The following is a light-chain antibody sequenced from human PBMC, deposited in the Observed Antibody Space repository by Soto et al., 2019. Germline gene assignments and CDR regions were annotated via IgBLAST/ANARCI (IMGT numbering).Light chain of an antibody. Sequence: DIVMTQSPDSLAVSLGEGATINCKSSQSVLYSSKNKNYLAWYQQKPGQPPKLLIYWASTREYGVPDRFSGSGSGTDFTLTISSLQAEDAAVYYCQQYYSTPYTFGQGNKLEIK. J-gene: IGKJ2*01. CDR2: WAS. CDR3: QQYYSTPYT. V-gene: IGKV4-1*01. CDR1: QSVLYSSKNKNY.